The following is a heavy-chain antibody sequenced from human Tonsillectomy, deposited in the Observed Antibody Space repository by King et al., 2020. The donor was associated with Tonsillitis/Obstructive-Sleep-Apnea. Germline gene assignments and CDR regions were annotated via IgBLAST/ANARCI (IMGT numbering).Heavy chain of an antibody. Sequence: VQLVESGAEVKKPGASVKVSCKASGYTFTGYYMHWVRQAPGQGLEWMGWINPNSGGTNYAQKFQGRVTMTRDTSISTAYMELSRLRSDDTAVYYCAREDCSSTSCQDGMDVWGQGTTVTVSS. D-gene: IGHD2-2*01. CDR3: AREDCSSTSCQDGMDV. J-gene: IGHJ6*02. CDR2: INPNSGGT. CDR1: GYTFTGYY. V-gene: IGHV1-2*02.